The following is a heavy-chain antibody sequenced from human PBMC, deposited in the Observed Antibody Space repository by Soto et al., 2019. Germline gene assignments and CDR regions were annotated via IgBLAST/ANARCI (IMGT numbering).Heavy chain of an antibody. Sequence: GGSLRLSCVASGFTFTNYGMSWVRQPPGKGLEWVSGLDGGGSSTYYTDSVKGRFTISRDNSKNTLYLQMNSLRAEDTALYYCAKRGGDYVRGFDSWGQGTLVTVSS. J-gene: IGHJ5*01. CDR1: GFTFTNYG. D-gene: IGHD4-17*01. CDR2: LDGGGSST. CDR3: AKRGGDYVRGFDS. V-gene: IGHV3-23*01.